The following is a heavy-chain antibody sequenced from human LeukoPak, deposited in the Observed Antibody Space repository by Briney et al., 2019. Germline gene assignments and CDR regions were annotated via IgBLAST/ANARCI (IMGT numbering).Heavy chain of an antibody. V-gene: IGHV3-30*02. CDR1: GFTFSIYG. J-gene: IGHJ4*02. CDR3: ARGVRYFDWLLGY. D-gene: IGHD3-9*01. CDR2: IRYDGSNK. Sequence: GGSLRLSCAASGFTFSIYGMHWVRQAPGKGLEWVAFIRYDGSNKYYTDSVKGRFTISRDNAKNSLYLQMNSLRAEDTAVYYCARGVRYFDWLLGYWGQGTLVTVSS.